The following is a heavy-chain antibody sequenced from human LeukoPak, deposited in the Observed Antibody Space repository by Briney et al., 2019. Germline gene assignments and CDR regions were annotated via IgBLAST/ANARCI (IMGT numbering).Heavy chain of an antibody. Sequence: SETLSLTCIVSGGSISSSNFYWGWIRQPPGKGLEWIGNIYYSGNTYYNPSLKSRVTISVDTSKNHFSLKLSSVTAADTAVYYCARVAGGNSYRYFDLWGRGTLVTVSS. CDR2: IYYSGNT. J-gene: IGHJ2*01. V-gene: IGHV4-39*07. CDR3: ARVAGGNSYRYFDL. D-gene: IGHD4-23*01. CDR1: GGSISSSNFY.